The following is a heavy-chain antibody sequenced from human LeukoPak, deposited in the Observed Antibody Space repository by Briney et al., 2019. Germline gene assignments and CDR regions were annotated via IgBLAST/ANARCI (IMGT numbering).Heavy chain of an antibody. CDR3: ARGVGQDAFDI. D-gene: IGHD1-26*01. CDR1: GFTVRNNY. V-gene: IGHV3-53*01. CDR2: IYSGGST. J-gene: IGHJ3*02. Sequence: GGSLRLSCAASGFTVRNNYMSWVRQAPGKGLEWVSVIYSGGSTYYADSVKGRFTFSEDNSKNTLYLQMTNLRVEDTAAYYCARGVGQDAFDIWGQGTMVTVSS.